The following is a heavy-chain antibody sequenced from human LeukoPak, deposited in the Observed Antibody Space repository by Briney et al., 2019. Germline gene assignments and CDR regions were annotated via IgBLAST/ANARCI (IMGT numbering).Heavy chain of an antibody. D-gene: IGHD3-22*01. CDR2: INPNSGGT. J-gene: IGHJ3*02. V-gene: IGHV1-2*02. CDR3: ARDQGYYDSSGYYVDAFDI. CDR1: GYTFTGYY. Sequence: ASVKVSCKASGYTFTGYYMHWVRQAPGQGLEWMGWINPNSGGTNYAQKFQGRVTMTRDTSISTAYMELSRLRSDGTAVYYCARDQGYYDSSGYYVDAFDIWGQGTMVTVSS.